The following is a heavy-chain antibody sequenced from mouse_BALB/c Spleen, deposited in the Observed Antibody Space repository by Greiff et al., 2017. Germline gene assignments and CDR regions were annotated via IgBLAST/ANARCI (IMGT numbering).Heavy chain of an antibody. D-gene: IGHD1-1*01. J-gene: IGHJ3*01. V-gene: IGHV5-17*02. Sequence: EVQVVESGGGLVQPGGSRKLSCAASGFTFSSFGMHWVRQAPEKGLEWVAYISSGSSTIYYADTVKGRFTISRDNPKNTLFLQMTSLRSEDTAMYYCAREDYYGRPAWFAYWGQGTLVTVSA. CDR3: AREDYYGRPAWFAY. CDR2: ISSGSSTI. CDR1: GFTFSSFG.